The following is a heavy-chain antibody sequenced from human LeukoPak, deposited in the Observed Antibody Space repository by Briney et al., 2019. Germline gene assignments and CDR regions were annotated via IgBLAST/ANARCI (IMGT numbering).Heavy chain of an antibody. CDR2: ISAYNGNT. J-gene: IGHJ6*03. CDR3: ARGERNYMDV. V-gene: IGHV1-18*01. Sequence: ASVKVSCKASGYTFNSYGINWVGQAPGQGLEWMGWISAYNGNTNYAQKFQGRVTMTTDTSTSTAYMELSRLRSDDSAVYYCARGERNYMDVWGKGTTVTVSS. D-gene: IGHD1-1*01. CDR1: GYTFNSYG.